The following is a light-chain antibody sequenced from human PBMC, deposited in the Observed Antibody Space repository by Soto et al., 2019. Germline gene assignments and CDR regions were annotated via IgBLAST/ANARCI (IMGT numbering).Light chain of an antibody. V-gene: IGKV1-5*03. CDR3: QHYNSYSEA. CDR1: QTISSW. Sequence: DIPMTQSPSTLSGSVGDRVTITCRASQTISSWLAWYQQKPGKAPKLLIYKASTLKSGVPSRFSGSGSGTKFTLTISSLQPDDFATYYCQHYNSYSEAFGQWTKVELK. CDR2: KAS. J-gene: IGKJ1*01.